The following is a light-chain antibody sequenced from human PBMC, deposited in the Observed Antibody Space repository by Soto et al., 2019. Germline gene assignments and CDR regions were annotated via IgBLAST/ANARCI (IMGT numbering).Light chain of an antibody. CDR3: QSYDSGVTGSV. V-gene: IGLV1-40*01. CDR1: SASIGAVFD. CDR2: SNT. J-gene: IGLJ1*01. Sequence: QSVLTQPPSVSGAPGQTVTSSCTWVSASIGAVFDVHWYQQVPGTAPKLVLYSNTARPSGVPDRFSGSRSGSSGSLAITGLQPEDEADYYCQSYDSGVTGSVFGTGTKVTVL.